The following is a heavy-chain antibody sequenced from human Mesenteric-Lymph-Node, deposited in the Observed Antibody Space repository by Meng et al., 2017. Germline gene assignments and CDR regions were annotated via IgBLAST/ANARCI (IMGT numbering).Heavy chain of an antibody. CDR3: TTLYGDSIS. Sequence: RVQSVGAGLLNLSETVPLASCVYGGSFSGYVWGRIRQPPGKVLEWLGEINHSGSTNYNPSLNSRVTISVDTSKNQFSLRLSAVTAADTAVYYCTTLYGDSISWGQGTLVTVSS. J-gene: IGHJ4*02. V-gene: IGHV4-34*01. CDR1: GGSFSGYV. CDR2: INHSGST. D-gene: IGHD4-17*01.